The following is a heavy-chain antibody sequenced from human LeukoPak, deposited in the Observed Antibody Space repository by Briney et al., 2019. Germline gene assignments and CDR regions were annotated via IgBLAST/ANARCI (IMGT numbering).Heavy chain of an antibody. V-gene: IGHV4-59*01. Sequence: SETLSLTCSVFSDSTSPNYWTWIRQSPGKGLEWIGYVYYTGRTKYNPSLQSRLTISLDTSNNHFSLQLSSVTTADTAVYYCARLLDSDNSGAPDTFDMWGQGTMVTVSS. J-gene: IGHJ3*02. CDR1: SDSTSPNY. CDR2: VYYTGRT. CDR3: ARLLDSDNSGAPDTFDM. D-gene: IGHD3-22*01.